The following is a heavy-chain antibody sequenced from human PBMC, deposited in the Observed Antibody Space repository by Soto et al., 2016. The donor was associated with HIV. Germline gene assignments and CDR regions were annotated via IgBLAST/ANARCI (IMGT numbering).Heavy chain of an antibody. CDR1: GFTFDDYA. J-gene: IGHJ3*02. CDR2: ISGDGGST. CDR3: AKADLLRYFDWLSQTRTAFDI. V-gene: IGHV3-43*02. Sequence: EVQLVESGGGVVQPGGSLRLSCAASGFTFDDYAMHWVRQAPGKGLEWVSLISGDGGSTYYADSVKGRFAISRDNSKNSLYLQMNSLRTEDTALYYCAKADLLRYFDWLSQTRTAFDIWAKGQWSPSLQ. D-gene: IGHD3-9*01.